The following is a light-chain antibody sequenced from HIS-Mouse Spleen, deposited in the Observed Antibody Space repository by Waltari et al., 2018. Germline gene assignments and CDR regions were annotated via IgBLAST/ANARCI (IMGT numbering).Light chain of an antibody. J-gene: IGLJ2*01. CDR1: SSDVGGYNY. Sequence: QSALTQPASVSASPGPSITFSCTGTSSDVGGYNYVSWYQQHPGKAPKLMIYDVSNRPSGVSNRFSGSKSGNTASLTISGLQAEDEADYYCSSYTSSSFNVVFGGGTKLTVL. V-gene: IGLV2-14*03. CDR2: DVS. CDR3: SSYTSSSFNVV.